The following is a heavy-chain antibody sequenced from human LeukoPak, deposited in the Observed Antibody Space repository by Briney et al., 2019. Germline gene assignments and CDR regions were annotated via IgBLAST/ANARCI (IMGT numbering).Heavy chain of an antibody. V-gene: IGHV3-21*01. D-gene: IGHD2-8*01. CDR2: ISSSSSYI. CDR1: GFTFSSYS. J-gene: IGHJ4*02. Sequence: GGSLRLSCAASGFTFSSYSMNWVRQAPGKGLEWVSSISSSSSYIYYADSVKGRFTISRDNAKNSLYLQMNSLRAEDTAVYYCARDPLYCTNGVCPWVYFDYWGQGTLVTVSS. CDR3: ARDPLYCTNGVCPWVYFDY.